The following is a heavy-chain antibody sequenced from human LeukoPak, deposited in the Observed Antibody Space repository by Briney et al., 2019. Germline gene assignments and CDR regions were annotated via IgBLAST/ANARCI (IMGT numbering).Heavy chain of an antibody. CDR1: GFTFSDYA. V-gene: IGHV3-23*01. CDR3: AKPHEGWDEYFQH. Sequence: GGSLRLSCTASGFTFSDYAMSWVRQAPGKGLVWVSGISGSGGSIRYADSVKGRFTISRDNSKNTLYLQMNSLRAEDTAVYYCAKPHEGWDEYFQHWGQGTLVTVSS. J-gene: IGHJ1*01. CDR2: ISGSGGSI. D-gene: IGHD6-19*01.